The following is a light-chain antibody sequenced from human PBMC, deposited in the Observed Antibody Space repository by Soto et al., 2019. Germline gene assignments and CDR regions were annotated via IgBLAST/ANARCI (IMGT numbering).Light chain of an antibody. CDR2: AAS. J-gene: IGKJ1*01. V-gene: IGKV1-8*01. CDR1: QGISSY. CDR3: QKYYNYPRT. Sequence: AIRMTQSPSSLSASTGDRVTITCRASQGISSYLAWYQQKPGKAPKLLIYAASTLQSGGPSRFSGSRSGTDFTITISCQQSEDFATYYCQKYYNYPRTFGQETKVKIK.